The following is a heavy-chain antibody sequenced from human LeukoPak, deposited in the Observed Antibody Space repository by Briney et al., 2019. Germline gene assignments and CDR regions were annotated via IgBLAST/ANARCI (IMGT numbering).Heavy chain of an antibody. J-gene: IGHJ4*02. CDR1: GFTFSSYG. CDR2: ISYDGSNK. D-gene: IGHD2/OR15-2a*01. CDR3: ARWSEIVDY. V-gene: IGHV3-30*03. Sequence: PGRSLRLSCAASGFTFSSYGMHWVRQAPGKGLEWVAVISYDGSNKYYADSVKGRFTISRDNSKNTLYLQMNSLRAEDTAVYYCARWSEIVDYWGQGTLVTVSS.